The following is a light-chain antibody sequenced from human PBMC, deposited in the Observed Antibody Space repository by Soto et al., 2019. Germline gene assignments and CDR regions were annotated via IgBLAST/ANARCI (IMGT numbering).Light chain of an antibody. CDR3: QHYGSSPPIT. CDR1: QTVSSNH. CDR2: GAS. V-gene: IGKV3-20*01. J-gene: IGKJ5*01. Sequence: EVVLTQSPGTLSLSRGARATLSCRASQTVSSNHLIWYQQKPGQAPTLLIYGASSRATGIPDRFSGSASGTDFTLTISKLEPEDFAVYYCQHYGSSPPITFGQGTRLEIK.